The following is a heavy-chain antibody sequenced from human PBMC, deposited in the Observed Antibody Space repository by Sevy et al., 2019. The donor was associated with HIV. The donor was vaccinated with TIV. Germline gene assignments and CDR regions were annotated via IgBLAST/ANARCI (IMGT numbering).Heavy chain of an antibody. J-gene: IGHJ4*02. Sequence: SETLSLTCGVSAGSFSGYYRTWIRQPPGRGLEWIGEVNHSGSTNYNWSLKSRVTISLDTSKNQFSLKLTSVTAADTAIYYCARGWFDDYVWGSYRYFDSWGQGTLVTVSS. V-gene: IGHV4-34*01. CDR2: VNHSGST. CDR1: AGSFSGYY. D-gene: IGHD3-16*02. CDR3: ARGWFDDYVWGSYRYFDS.